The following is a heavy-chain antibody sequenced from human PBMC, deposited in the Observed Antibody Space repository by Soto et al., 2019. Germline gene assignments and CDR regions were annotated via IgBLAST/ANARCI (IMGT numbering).Heavy chain of an antibody. Sequence: SKTLSLTCTVSGGSISSGDYYWSWIRQPPGKGLEWIGYIYYSGSTYYNPSLKSRVTISVDTSKNQYSLKLSSVTAADTAVYYCARYPYGYDSSYYHFDYWGQGTLVTVSS. V-gene: IGHV4-30-4*01. CDR2: IYYSGST. J-gene: IGHJ4*02. D-gene: IGHD3-22*01. CDR1: GGSISSGDYY. CDR3: ARYPYGYDSSYYHFDY.